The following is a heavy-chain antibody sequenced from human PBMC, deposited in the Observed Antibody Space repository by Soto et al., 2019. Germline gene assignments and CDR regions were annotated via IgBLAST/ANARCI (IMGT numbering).Heavy chain of an antibody. J-gene: IGHJ4*02. D-gene: IGHD3-10*01. Sequence: SLRLSCVASEFDFTDYAMNWSRQPPGKGLECVSAIRGGAGDTYYAHSVQGRFTISRDNSKNTLCLQRKSLRAEDQAIYYCAKSSRVTLVRGVTDYWGQGTVVTVSS. CDR3: AKSSRVTLVRGVTDY. CDR2: IRGGAGDT. V-gene: IGHV3-23*01. CDR1: EFDFTDYA.